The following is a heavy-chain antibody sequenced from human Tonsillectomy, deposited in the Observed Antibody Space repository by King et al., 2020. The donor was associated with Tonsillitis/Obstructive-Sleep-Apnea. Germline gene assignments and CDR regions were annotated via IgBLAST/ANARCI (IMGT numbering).Heavy chain of an antibody. V-gene: IGHV3-74*01. CDR3: ARHLRYSSPAFDI. J-gene: IGHJ3*02. CDR1: GFTFSSYW. CDR2: INSDGSST. Sequence: VQLVESGGGLVQPGGSLRLSCADSGFTFSSYWMHWVRQAPGKGLVWVSRINSDGSSTSYADSVKGRFTISRDNAKNTLHLQMNSLRAEDTAVYYCARHLRYSSPAFDIWGQGTMVTVSS. D-gene: IGHD6-19*01.